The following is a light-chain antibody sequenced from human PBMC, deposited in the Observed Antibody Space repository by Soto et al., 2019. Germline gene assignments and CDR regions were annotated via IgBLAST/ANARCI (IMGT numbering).Light chain of an antibody. Sequence: EIVLTQSPGTLSLSPGERATLSCRASQSVSSSYLAWYQQKPGQAPRLLIYGASSRATGIPDRFSGNGSGTDFTLTISRLEPDDFAVYYCLQYGSSLMYTFGQGTQLEIK. J-gene: IGKJ2*01. CDR1: QSVSSSY. CDR3: LQYGSSLMYT. CDR2: GAS. V-gene: IGKV3-20*01.